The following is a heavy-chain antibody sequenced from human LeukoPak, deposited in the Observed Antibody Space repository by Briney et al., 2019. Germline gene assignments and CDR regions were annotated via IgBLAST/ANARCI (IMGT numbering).Heavy chain of an antibody. J-gene: IGHJ4*02. D-gene: IGHD3-22*01. V-gene: IGHV1-69*04. Sequence: ASVKVSCKASGGTFSSYVIGWVRQAPGQGLEWMGRIIPILGIANYAQNFQGRVTITADKSTSTAYMELSSLRSEDTAVYYCARAPYYYDSSAFYSIDYWGQGTLVTVSS. CDR2: IIPILGIA. CDR3: ARAPYYYDSSAFYSIDY. CDR1: GGTFSSYV.